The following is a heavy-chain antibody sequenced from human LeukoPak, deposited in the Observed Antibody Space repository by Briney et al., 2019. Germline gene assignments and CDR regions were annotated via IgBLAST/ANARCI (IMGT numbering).Heavy chain of an antibody. CDR2: ISGGGSST. J-gene: IGHJ6*02. D-gene: IGHD3-22*01. CDR3: ARVRFYDSLDYYYGMDV. Sequence: GGSLRLSCTASGFRLSNYAMNWVRQAPGKGLEWVSVISGGGSSTNYADSVKGRFTISRDNAKNSLYLQMNSLRAEDTAVYYCARVRFYDSLDYYYGMDVWGQGTTVTVSS. CDR1: GFRLSNYA. V-gene: IGHV3-21*01.